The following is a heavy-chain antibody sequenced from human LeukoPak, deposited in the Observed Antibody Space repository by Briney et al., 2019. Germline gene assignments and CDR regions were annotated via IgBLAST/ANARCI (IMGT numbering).Heavy chain of an antibody. J-gene: IGHJ4*02. CDR1: GFTFNTYS. Sequence: GGPLRLSCEASGFTFNTYSMNWARQAPGKGLEWVSSIDSSGGYMFYADSVKGRFIISRDNAKDSLYLQMNSLRVEDTAVYYCLRGDRRDYWGQGTLVTVSS. CDR2: IDSSGGYM. V-gene: IGHV3-21*06. CDR3: LRGDRRDY.